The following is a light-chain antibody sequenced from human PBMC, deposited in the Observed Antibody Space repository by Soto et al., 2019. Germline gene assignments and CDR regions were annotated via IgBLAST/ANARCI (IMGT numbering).Light chain of an antibody. Sequence: EIVMTQSPATLSVSPGERATLSCRASQSVNSNYLAWYQQKPGQAPRLLIYGASTRATGIPARFSGSGSGTEFTLTISSLQSEDFAVYYCQQYNNWPSITFGQGTKVDIK. J-gene: IGKJ1*01. CDR2: GAS. V-gene: IGKV3-15*01. CDR3: QQYNNWPSIT. CDR1: QSVNSN.